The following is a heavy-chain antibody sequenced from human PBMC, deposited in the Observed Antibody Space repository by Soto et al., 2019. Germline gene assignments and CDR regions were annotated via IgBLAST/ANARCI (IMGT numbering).Heavy chain of an antibody. Sequence: EVQLLESGGGLVQPGGSLRLSCAASGFTFTSYAMSWVRQAPGKGLECVSAISGSGGSTYYADSVKGRFTISRDNSKNTLYLQMNSLRAEDTAVYYCARHRGYGVLGDYWGQGPLVSVSS. J-gene: IGHJ4*02. V-gene: IGHV3-23*01. CDR3: ARHRGYGVLGDY. D-gene: IGHD5-12*01. CDR2: ISGSGGST. CDR1: GFTFTSYA.